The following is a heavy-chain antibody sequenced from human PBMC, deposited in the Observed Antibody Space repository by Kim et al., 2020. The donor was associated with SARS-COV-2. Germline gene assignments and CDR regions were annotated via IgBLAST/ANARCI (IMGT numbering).Heavy chain of an antibody. D-gene: IGHD3-10*01. V-gene: IGHV1-69*02. J-gene: IGHJ5*02. Sequence: KFQGRVTITADKSTSTAYMELSSLRSEDTAVYYCARGYGSGSYWPGWFDPWGQGTLVTVSS. CDR3: ARGYGSGSYWPGWFDP.